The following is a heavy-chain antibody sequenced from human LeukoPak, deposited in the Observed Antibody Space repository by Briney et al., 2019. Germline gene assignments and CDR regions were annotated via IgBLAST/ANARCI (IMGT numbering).Heavy chain of an antibody. J-gene: IGHJ4*02. D-gene: IGHD6-6*01. CDR2: ISYDGSNK. CDR1: GFTFSSYA. V-gene: IGHV3-30-3*01. Sequence: GGSLRLSCAASGFTFSSYAMHWVRQAPGKGLEWVAVISYDGSNKYYADSVKGRFTISRDNSKNTLYLQMNSLRAEDTAVYYCARDRGQLGYFDYWGQGTLVTVSS. CDR3: ARDRGQLGYFDY.